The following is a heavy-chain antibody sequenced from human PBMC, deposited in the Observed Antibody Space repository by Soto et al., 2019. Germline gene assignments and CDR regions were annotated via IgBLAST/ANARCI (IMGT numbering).Heavy chain of an antibody. J-gene: IGHJ6*02. CDR2: IYSGGST. V-gene: IGHV3-53*01. CDR3: ARRRIDYYYGMDV. D-gene: IGHD2-15*01. CDR1: GFTVSSNY. Sequence: VGSLRLSCAASGFTVSSNYMSWVRQAPGKGLEWVSVIYSGGSTYYADSVKGRFTISRDNSKNTLYLQMNSLRAEDTAVYYCARRRIDYYYGMDVWGQGTTVTVSS.